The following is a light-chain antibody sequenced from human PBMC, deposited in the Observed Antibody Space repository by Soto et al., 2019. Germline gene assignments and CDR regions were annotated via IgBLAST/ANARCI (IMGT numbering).Light chain of an antibody. CDR2: GAS. J-gene: IGKJ1*01. V-gene: IGKV3-20*01. CDR3: QQYGSSPPSST. CDR1: QSVRSN. Sequence: EIVMTQSPATLSVSPGERVTLSCRASQSVRSNLAWYQQKPGQSPRLLIYGASNRATDIPDRFSGRGSGTDFTLTISRLEPEDFAVYYCQQYGSSPPSSTFGQGTKVDIK.